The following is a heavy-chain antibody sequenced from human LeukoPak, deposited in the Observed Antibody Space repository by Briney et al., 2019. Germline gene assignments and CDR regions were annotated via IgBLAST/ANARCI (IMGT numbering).Heavy chain of an antibody. CDR3: TRGRYCTTTSCTYWYFDL. CDR2: TYHSGIT. V-gene: IGHV4-38-2*01. D-gene: IGHD2-2*01. J-gene: IGHJ2*01. CDR1: GYSISSGFY. Sequence: SSETLSLTCAVSGYSISSGFYWGWIRQSPGKGLEWIGSTYHSGITYYKPSLKSRVTISVDTSKNQFSLKLNSVTAADTAVYYCTRGRYCTTTSCTYWYFDLWGRGTLVTVSS.